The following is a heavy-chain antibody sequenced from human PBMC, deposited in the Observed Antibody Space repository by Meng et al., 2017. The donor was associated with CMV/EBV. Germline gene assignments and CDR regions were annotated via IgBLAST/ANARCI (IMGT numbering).Heavy chain of an antibody. CDR1: GFTFSSYS. V-gene: IGHV3-21*01. Sequence: GESLKISCAASGFTFSSYSMNWVRQAPGKGLEWVSPISSSSSYIYYADSVKGRFTISRDNAKNSLYLQINSLRADDTAVYYCARLYYDSKEEFYWGQGTLVTVSS. CDR3: ARLYYDSKEEFY. J-gene: IGHJ4*02. CDR2: ISSSSSYI. D-gene: IGHD3-22*01.